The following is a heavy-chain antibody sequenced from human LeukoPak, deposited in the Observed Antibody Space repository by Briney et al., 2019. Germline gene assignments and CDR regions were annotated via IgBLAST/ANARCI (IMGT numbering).Heavy chain of an antibody. CDR3: ARGGGYSGYGFFDY. CDR2: IRSKTYGGTT. Sequence: PGGPLRLPCGASGITFGDSAMTWVRQAPGKGLGGVGFIRSKTYGGTTEYAASMKGRFTISRDDSKSIAYLQMNSLKTEDTAVYYCARGGGYSGYGFFDYWGQGTLVTVSS. CDR1: GITFGDSA. J-gene: IGHJ4*02. D-gene: IGHD5-12*01. V-gene: IGHV3-49*04.